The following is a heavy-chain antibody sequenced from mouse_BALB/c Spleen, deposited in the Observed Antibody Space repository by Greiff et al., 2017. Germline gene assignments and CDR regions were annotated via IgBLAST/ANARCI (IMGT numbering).Heavy chain of an antibody. CDR2: ISDGGSYT. J-gene: IGHJ3*01. V-gene: IGHV5-4*02. CDR1: GFTFSDYY. CDR3: ARDQRTAMMAY. D-gene: IGHD2-3*01. Sequence: EVKLMASGGGLVKPGGSLKLSCAASGFTFSDYYMYWVRQTPAKRLEWVATISDGGSYTYYPDSVKGRFTISRDNSKNNLYLQMSSLKSEDTAMYYGARDQRTAMMAYWGQGTLVPVTA.